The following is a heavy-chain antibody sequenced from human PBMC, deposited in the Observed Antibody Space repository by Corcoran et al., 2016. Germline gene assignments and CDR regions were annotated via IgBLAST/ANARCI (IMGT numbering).Heavy chain of an antibody. CDR3: ARSGSGRSWDY. V-gene: IGHV1-18*01. J-gene: IGHJ4*02. Sequence: QVQLVQSGAEVKKHGSSVKVSCKASGYSSTSYGITWVRQAPGQGLEWLGWISPNNGNPNYAQKLQGRVTMTTDTSTSTAYMELRSLRSDDTAVYYCARSGSGRSWDYWGQGTLVTVSS. D-gene: IGHD3-10*01. CDR2: ISPNNGNP. CDR1: GYSSTSYG.